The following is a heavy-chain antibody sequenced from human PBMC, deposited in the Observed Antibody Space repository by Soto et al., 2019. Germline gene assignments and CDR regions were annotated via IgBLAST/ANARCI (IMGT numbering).Heavy chain of an antibody. CDR1: GFSFNTSG. CDR2: IAFDGSQE. CDR3: ATKVRVTNYLYYGMDV. V-gene: IGHV3-30*03. Sequence: GGSLRLSCAASGFSFNTSGMHWVRQAPGKGLEWVAVIAFDGSQEFYGDSVRGRFTISRDNSKNTLFLQMKSPTPEDTAVYYCATKVRVTNYLYYGMDVWGQGTTVTVSS. J-gene: IGHJ6*02. D-gene: IGHD2-21*02.